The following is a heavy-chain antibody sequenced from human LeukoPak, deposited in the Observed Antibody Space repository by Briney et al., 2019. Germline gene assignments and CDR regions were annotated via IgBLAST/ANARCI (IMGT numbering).Heavy chain of an antibody. CDR1: GSTFSSYW. CDR3: ARDRLGDSVVPAAMPWYYYGMDV. Sequence: GGSLRLSCADSGSTFSSYWMSWVRQAPGKGLEWVANIKQDGSEKYYVDSVKGRFTISRDNAKNSLYLQMNSRRAEDTAVYYCARDRLGDSVVPAAMPWYYYGMDVWGKGTTVTVSS. D-gene: IGHD2-2*01. CDR2: IKQDGSEK. V-gene: IGHV3-7*03. J-gene: IGHJ6*04.